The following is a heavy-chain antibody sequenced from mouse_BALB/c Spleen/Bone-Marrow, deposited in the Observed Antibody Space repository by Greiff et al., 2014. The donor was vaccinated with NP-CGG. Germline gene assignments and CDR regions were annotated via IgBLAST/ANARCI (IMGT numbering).Heavy chain of an antibody. CDR1: GFAFSDTW. Sequence: VQLKESGGGLVQPGGSMKLSCAASGFAFSDTWLDWVRQSPEKGPEWVAEIRTKADDHATYYAESVKGGFTISRDDSISSVYLQMNSLRAEDTGIYYCTPHPFDYWGQGTTLTVSS. V-gene: IGHV6-6*01. CDR3: TPHPFDY. CDR2: IRTKADDHAT. J-gene: IGHJ2*01.